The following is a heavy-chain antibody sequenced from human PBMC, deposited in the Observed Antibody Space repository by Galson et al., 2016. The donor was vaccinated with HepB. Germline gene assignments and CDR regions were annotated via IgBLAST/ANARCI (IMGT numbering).Heavy chain of an antibody. V-gene: IGHV3-7*01. CDR3: ARDIVVEPGAMDWFDP. D-gene: IGHD2-2*01. J-gene: IGHJ5*02. CDR2: IKYDGSEK. CDR1: GFTFSNYW. Sequence: LRLSCAASGFTFSNYWMNWVRQAPGKGLEWVGNIKYDGSEKYYVDSVKGRFTISRDNAKNSLYLQMNTLRAEDTAVYYCARDIVVEPGAMDWFDPWGQGTLVTVSS.